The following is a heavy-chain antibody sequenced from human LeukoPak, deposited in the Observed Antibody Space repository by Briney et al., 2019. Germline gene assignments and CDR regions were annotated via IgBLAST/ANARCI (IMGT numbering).Heavy chain of an antibody. J-gene: IGHJ4*02. CDR1: GFTFSSYW. V-gene: IGHV3-7*03. CDR2: IKQDGSEK. CDR3: AKGTRSYYPPGFDY. D-gene: IGHD1-26*01. Sequence: GGSLRLSCAASGFTFSSYWMSWVRQAPGKGLEWVANIKQDGSEKYYVDSVKGRFTISRDNAKNSLYLQMNSLRAEDTAVYYCAKGTRSYYPPGFDYWGQGTLVTVSS.